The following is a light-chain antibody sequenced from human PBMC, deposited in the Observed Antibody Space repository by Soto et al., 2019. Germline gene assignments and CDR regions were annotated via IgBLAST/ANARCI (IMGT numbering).Light chain of an antibody. CDR2: DDD. V-gene: IGLV1-51*01. Sequence: QSVMTQPPSVSAAPGQRVTISCSGSSSNIGGNSVSWYQQIPGTDPKLLIYDDDKRPSGIPDRFSGSKSGTSATLGITGFQTGDEADHYCGSWDSSLSAYVFGTGTKLTVL. CDR3: GSWDSSLSAYV. CDR1: SSNIGGNS. J-gene: IGLJ1*01.